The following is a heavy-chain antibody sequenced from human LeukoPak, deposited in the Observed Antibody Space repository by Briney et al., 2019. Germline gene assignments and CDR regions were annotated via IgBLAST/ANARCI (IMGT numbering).Heavy chain of an antibody. CDR2: FDPEDGET. J-gene: IGHJ3*01. Sequence: ASVQVSCKVSGYTLSKLSIHWVRQAPGKGLEWMGGFDPEDGETIYAQKFQGRVTMTEDASTDTTYMDLSSLTSEDTAVYFCATWGALQSGIEAFDVWGQGTTVTVYS. V-gene: IGHV1-24*01. CDR3: ATWGALQSGIEAFDV. CDR1: GYTLSKLS. D-gene: IGHD3-16*01.